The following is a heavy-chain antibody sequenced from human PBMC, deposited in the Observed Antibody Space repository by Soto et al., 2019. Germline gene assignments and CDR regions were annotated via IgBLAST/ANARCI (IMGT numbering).Heavy chain of an antibody. J-gene: IGHJ6*03. CDR3: ATYYDILTGFYYMDV. D-gene: IGHD3-9*01. V-gene: IGHV4-59*08. CDR2: IYYSGNT. CDR1: GGSISSYY. Sequence: SETLSLTCTVSGGSISSYYWSWIRQPPGKGLEWIGYIYYSGNTNYNPSLKSRVTISLDTSKSQFSLKLSSVTAADTAVYYCATYYDILTGFYYMDVWGKGTTVTVSS.